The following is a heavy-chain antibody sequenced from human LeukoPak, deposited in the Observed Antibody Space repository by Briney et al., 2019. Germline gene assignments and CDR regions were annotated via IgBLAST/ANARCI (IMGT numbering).Heavy chain of an antibody. CDR3: AREGVDTNWGAFDI. D-gene: IGHD7-27*01. Sequence: GGSLRLPCAASGFTFSSYAMHWVRQAPGKGLEWVAVISYDGSNKYYADSVKGRFTISRDNSKNTLYLQMNSLRAEDTAVYYCAREGVDTNWGAFDIWGQGTMVTVSS. CDR2: ISYDGSNK. J-gene: IGHJ3*02. CDR1: GFTFSSYA. V-gene: IGHV3-30-3*01.